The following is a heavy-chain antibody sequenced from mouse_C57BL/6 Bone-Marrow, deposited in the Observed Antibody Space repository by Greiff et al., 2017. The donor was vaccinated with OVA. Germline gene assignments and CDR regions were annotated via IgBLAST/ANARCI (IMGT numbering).Heavy chain of an antibody. CDR2: IDPSDSYT. Sequence: VQLQQSGAELVKPGASVKLSCKASGYTFTSYWMQWVKQRPGQGLEWIGEIDPSDSYTNYNQKFKGKATLTVDTSSSTAYMQLSSLTSEDSAVYYCALTDYYGSSHWYFDVWGTGTTVTVSS. D-gene: IGHD1-1*01. V-gene: IGHV1-50*01. J-gene: IGHJ1*03. CDR1: GYTFTSYW. CDR3: ALTDYYGSSHWYFDV.